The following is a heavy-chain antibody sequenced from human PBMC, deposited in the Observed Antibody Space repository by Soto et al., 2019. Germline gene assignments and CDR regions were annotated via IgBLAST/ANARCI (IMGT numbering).Heavy chain of an antibody. CDR3: TSYESITMLVVVNDAFDI. CDR1: CGTFISCT. D-gene: IGHD3-22*01. CDR2: IIPILGIA. J-gene: IGHJ3*02. V-gene: IGHV1-69*02. Sequence: GASVRVSCTASCGTFISCTFSWVRQALGQGLEWIGRIIPILGIANSAQKFQGRVTITADNSTHTAYMELRSRMFDEAAVMYTTSYESITMLVVVNDAFDIWGQGTMDTVSS.